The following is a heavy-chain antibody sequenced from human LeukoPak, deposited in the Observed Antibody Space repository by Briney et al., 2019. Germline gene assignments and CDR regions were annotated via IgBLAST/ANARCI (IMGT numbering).Heavy chain of an antibody. CDR1: GYTFTSYG. J-gene: IGHJ5*02. D-gene: IGHD2-15*01. V-gene: IGHV1-18*01. CDR2: ISAYNGNT. CDR3: ARVRCSGGSCSYNWFDP. Sequence: ASVKVSCKASGYTFTSYGISWVRQAPGQGLEWMGWISAYNGNTNYSQKLQGRVTMTTDTSTSTAYMELRSLRSDDTAVYYCARVRCSGGSCSYNWFDPWGQGSLVTVCS.